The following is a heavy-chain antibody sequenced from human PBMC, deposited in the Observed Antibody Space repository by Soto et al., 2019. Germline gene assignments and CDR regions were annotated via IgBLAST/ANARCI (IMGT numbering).Heavy chain of an antibody. CDR1: SGSCSSSDW. CDR3: ARDASGDDFDF. Sequence: PSETLSLTCAVSSGSCSSSDWLSWVRQPPGKGLEYIGEIYHSGTTIYNPSLKSRVTISVDKSTKQFSLKMNSVTAADTAVYYCARDASGDDFDFWGQGTLVTVSS. J-gene: IGHJ4*02. D-gene: IGHD4-17*01. CDR2: IYHSGTT. V-gene: IGHV4-4*02.